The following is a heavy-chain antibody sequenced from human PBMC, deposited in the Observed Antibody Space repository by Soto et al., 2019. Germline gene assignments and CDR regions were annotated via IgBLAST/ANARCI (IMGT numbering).Heavy chain of an antibody. CDR2: ISYDGSNK. D-gene: IGHD6-13*01. CDR1: GFTFSSYG. J-gene: IGHJ6*02. CDR3: AKDSIAAAGTAYYYYYGMDV. V-gene: IGHV3-30*18. Sequence: GGSLRLSCAASGFTFSSYGMHWVRQAPGKGLEWVAVISYDGSNKYYADSVKGRFTISRDNSKNTLYLQMNSLRAEDTAVYYCAKDSIAAAGTAYYYYYGMDVWGQGTTVTVSS.